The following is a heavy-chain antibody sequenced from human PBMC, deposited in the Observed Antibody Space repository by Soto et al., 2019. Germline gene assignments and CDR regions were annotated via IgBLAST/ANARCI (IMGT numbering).Heavy chain of an antibody. Sequence: ITLKESGPTLVKPTQTLTLTCSFSGFSLSADGVGVGWIRQPPGKALEWLALIYWDDDTRYRPSLKSRLTITKAPSKNLVVLTMTNMDPVDTATYYCAHAYGGTSWTNDAFDVSGQGTVVTVSS. CDR1: GFSLSADGVG. CDR3: AHAYGGTSWTNDAFDV. CDR2: IYWDDDT. J-gene: IGHJ3*01. D-gene: IGHD2-2*01. V-gene: IGHV2-5*02.